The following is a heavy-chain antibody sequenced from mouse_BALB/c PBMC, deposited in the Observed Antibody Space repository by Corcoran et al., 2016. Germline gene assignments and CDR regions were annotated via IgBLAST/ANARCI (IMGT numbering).Heavy chain of an antibody. Sequence: QIQLVQSGPELKKPGETVKSSCKASGYTFTHYGMNWVKQSPGQGLKWMGWINTYTGEPTYADDFKGRFAFSFETSASTAYLQINNLKNEDMATYFSARAPLAYYAMDYWGQGTSVTVSS. CDR2: INTYTGEP. CDR3: ARAPLAYYAMDY. J-gene: IGHJ4*01. V-gene: IGHV9-1*02. CDR1: GYTFTHYG.